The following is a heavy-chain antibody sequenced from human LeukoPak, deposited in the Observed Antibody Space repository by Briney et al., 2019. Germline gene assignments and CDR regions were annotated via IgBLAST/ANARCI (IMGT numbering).Heavy chain of an antibody. Sequence: GGSLRLSCAASGFTFSSYEMNWVRQAPGKGLEWVSYISSSGSTIYYADSVKGRFTISRDNAKNSLYLQMNSLRAEDTAVYYCARNPRLGSAFDIWGQGTMVTVSS. CDR2: ISSSGSTI. CDR1: GFTFSSYE. V-gene: IGHV3-48*03. CDR3: ARNPRLGSAFDI. J-gene: IGHJ3*02. D-gene: IGHD2-15*01.